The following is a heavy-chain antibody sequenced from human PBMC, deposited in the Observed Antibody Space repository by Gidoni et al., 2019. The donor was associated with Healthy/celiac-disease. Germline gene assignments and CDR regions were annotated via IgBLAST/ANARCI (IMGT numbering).Heavy chain of an antibody. V-gene: IGHV3-30-3*01. CDR2: ISYDGSNK. Sequence: QVQLVESGGGVVQPGRSLRLSCSASGFTFSSYAMHWVRQAPGKGLEWVAVISYDGSNKYYADSVKGRFTISRDNSKNTLYLQMNSLRAEDTAVYYCARGGSGYYYYYYGMDVWGQGTTVTVSS. D-gene: IGHD3-22*01. CDR3: ARGGSGYYYYYYGMDV. J-gene: IGHJ6*02. CDR1: GFTFSSYA.